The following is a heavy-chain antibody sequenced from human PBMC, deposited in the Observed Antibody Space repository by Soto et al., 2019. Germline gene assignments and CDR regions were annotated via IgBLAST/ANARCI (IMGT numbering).Heavy chain of an antibody. CDR3: ASQAGYSSGWFDY. CDR2: IYYSGST. Sequence: QLQLQESGPGLVKPSETLSLTCTVSGGSISSSSYYWGWIRQPPGKGLEWIGSIYYSGSTSYNPSLNIPVTISVDTSKNQFSLKLSSVTAADTAVYYCASQAGYSSGWFDYWGQGTLVTVSS. CDR1: GGSISSSSYY. D-gene: IGHD6-19*01. V-gene: IGHV4-39*01. J-gene: IGHJ4*02.